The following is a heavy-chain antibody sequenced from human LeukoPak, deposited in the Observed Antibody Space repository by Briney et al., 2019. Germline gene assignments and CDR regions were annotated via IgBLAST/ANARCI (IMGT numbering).Heavy chain of an antibody. CDR2: IYYSGIT. D-gene: IGHD3-22*01. V-gene: IGHV4-30-4*01. Sequence: SQTLSLTCTVSGGSISSGDYYWSWIRQPPGKGLEWIGYIYYSGITYYNPSLKSRVTISVDTSKNQFSLKLSSVTAADTAVYYCARGYDSSGPPDWFDPWGQGTLVTVSS. CDR3: ARGYDSSGPPDWFDP. CDR1: GGSISSGDYY. J-gene: IGHJ5*02.